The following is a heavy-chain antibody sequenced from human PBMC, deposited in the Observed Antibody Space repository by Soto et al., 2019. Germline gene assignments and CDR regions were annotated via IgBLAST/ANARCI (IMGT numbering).Heavy chain of an antibody. J-gene: IGHJ4*02. CDR2: IYYSGST. CDR1: GGSISSSSYY. D-gene: IGHD3-22*01. CDR3: ARREYYDSSGYQRGFDY. V-gene: IGHV4-39*01. Sequence: SLTCTVSGGSISSSSYYWGWIRQPPGKGLEWIGSIYYSGSTYYNPSLKSRVTISVDTSKNQFSLKLSPVTAADTAVYYCARREYYDSSGYQRGFDYWGRGTLVTVSS.